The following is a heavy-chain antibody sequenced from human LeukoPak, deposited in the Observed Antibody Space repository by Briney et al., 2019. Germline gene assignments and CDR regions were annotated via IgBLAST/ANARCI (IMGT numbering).Heavy chain of an antibody. V-gene: IGHV3-23*01. Sequence: PGGSLRLSCAASGFTFSSYAMSWVRQAPGKGLEWVSTISGSGGSTYYADSVKGRFTISRDDSKNTLYLQMNSLRAEDTAVYYCAKDGRDYGDNYFDSWGQGTLVTVSS. J-gene: IGHJ4*02. CDR3: AKDGRDYGDNYFDS. D-gene: IGHD4-17*01. CDR2: ISGSGGST. CDR1: GFTFSSYA.